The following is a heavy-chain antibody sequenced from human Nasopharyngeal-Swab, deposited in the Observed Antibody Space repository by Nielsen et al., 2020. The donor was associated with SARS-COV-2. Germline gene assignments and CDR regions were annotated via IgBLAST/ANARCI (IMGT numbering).Heavy chain of an antibody. CDR3: AKDAYGGAGWFDP. D-gene: IGHD4-23*01. CDR2: IYSAGSST. V-gene: IGHV3-23*03. Sequence: WIRQPPGKGLEWVSIIYSAGSSTYYADSVKGRFTISRDNSKNTLYLRMKSLRAEDTAVHYCAKDAYGGAGWFDPWGQGTLVTVSS. J-gene: IGHJ5*02.